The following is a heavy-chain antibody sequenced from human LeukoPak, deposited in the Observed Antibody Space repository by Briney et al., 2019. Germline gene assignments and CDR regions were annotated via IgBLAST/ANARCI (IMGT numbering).Heavy chain of an antibody. CDR3: AKDFYDSSGSRYDY. CDR1: GFAFSSYA. CDR2: IDGGGGRT. D-gene: IGHD3-22*01. V-gene: IGHV3-23*01. Sequence: GGSLRLSCTASGFAFSSYAMSWVRQATAVGLAWVSAIDGGGGRTWHADSVRGRFSISRDNSKNTLFMQMNSLRAEDTAVYYCAKDFYDSSGSRYDYWGQGTLVTVSS. J-gene: IGHJ4*02.